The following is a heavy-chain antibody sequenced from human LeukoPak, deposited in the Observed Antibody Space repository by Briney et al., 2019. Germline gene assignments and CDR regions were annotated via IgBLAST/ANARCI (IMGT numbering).Heavy chain of an antibody. D-gene: IGHD3-22*01. V-gene: IGHV1-2*06. CDR3: ASGVDYDSSGYFYPY. CDR2: INPNSGAT. Sequence: ASVKVSCKASGYTFTGYYMHWVRQAPGQRLEWMGRINPNSGATNYAQKFQGRVTMTRDTSISTAYLELTWLTPDDTAVYYCASGVDYDSSGYFYPYWGQGTLVTVSS. CDR1: GYTFTGYY. J-gene: IGHJ4*02.